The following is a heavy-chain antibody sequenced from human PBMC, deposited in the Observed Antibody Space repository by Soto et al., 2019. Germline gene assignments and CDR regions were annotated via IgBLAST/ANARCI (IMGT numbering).Heavy chain of an antibody. CDR2: IIPIFGTE. CDR3: ARTSGYCSSTSCSDYYYYGMDV. CDR1: GGTFSSYA. J-gene: IGHJ6*02. D-gene: IGHD2-2*01. Sequence: QVQLVQSGAEVKKPGSSVKVSCKASGGTFSSYAISWVRQAPGQGLEWMGGIIPIFGTENYAQKFQGRVTITADESTSTVYMELSSLRSEDTAVYYCARTSGYCSSTSCSDYYYYGMDVWGQGTTVSVSS. V-gene: IGHV1-69*01.